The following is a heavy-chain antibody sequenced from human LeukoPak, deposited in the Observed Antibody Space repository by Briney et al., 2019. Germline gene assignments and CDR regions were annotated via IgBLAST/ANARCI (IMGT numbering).Heavy chain of an antibody. CDR2: INPNSGGT. CDR3: ARAMITFGGVIVTLDY. D-gene: IGHD3-16*02. J-gene: IGHJ4*02. V-gene: IGHV1-2*04. CDR1: GYSFTGYY. Sequence: ASVKVSCKASGYSFTGYYIHWVRQAPGQGLEWMGWINPNSGGTNYAQKFQGWVTMTRDTSISTAYMELSRLRSDDTAVYYCARAMITFGGVIVTLDYWGQGTLVTVSS.